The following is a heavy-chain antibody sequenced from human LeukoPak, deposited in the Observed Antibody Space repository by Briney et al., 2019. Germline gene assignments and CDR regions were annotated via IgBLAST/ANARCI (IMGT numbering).Heavy chain of an antibody. Sequence: SQSLSLTCTVSGGSISRYYWSWIRQPPGKGLEWIGYIYYSGNTNYNPSLKSRVTISVDTSKNQFSLKLSSVTAADTAIYYCARGYSYGSYYFDNWGQGTLVTVSS. D-gene: IGHD5-18*01. CDR3: ARGYSYGSYYFDN. CDR1: GGSISRYY. CDR2: IYYSGNT. J-gene: IGHJ4*02. V-gene: IGHV4-59*01.